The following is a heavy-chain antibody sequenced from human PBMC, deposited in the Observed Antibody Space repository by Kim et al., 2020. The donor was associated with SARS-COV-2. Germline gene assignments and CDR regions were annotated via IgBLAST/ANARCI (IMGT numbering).Heavy chain of an antibody. CDR1: GGSIANYY. D-gene: IGHD2-2*01. CDR2: IFYSGTT. CDR3: ASGGTNQLAHV. J-gene: IGHJ4*02. V-gene: IGHV4-59*13. Sequence: SETLSLTCTVSGGSIANYYWSWIRQPPGKELEWMGYIFYSGTTNYNPSLKSRVTISLDTSKNQFSLKLTSVTAADTAVYFCASGGTNQLAHVWGRGSLV.